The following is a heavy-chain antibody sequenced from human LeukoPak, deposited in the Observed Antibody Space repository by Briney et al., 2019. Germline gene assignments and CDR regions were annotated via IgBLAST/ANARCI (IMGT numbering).Heavy chain of an antibody. CDR2: IYAGGTT. V-gene: IGHV3-53*01. D-gene: IGHD3-3*01. CDR1: GFTASYNY. J-gene: IGHJ4*02. CDR3: AKAGFLEWLSYFDY. Sequence: GGSLRLSCAASGFTASYNYMSWVRQAPGKGLEWVSVIYAGGTTYYADSVKGRFTISRDNSKSTLYLQMNSLRAEDTAVYYCAKAGFLEWLSYFDYWGQGTLVTVSS.